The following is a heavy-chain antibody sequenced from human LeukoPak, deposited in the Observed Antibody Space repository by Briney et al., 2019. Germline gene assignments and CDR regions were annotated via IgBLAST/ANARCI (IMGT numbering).Heavy chain of an antibody. Sequence: GGSLRLSCAASGFTFSSYAMSWVHQAPGKGLEWVSAISGSGGSTYYADSVKGRFTISRDNSKNTLYLQMNSLRAEDTAVYYCARDEREIDYSYYFDYWGQGTLVTVSS. CDR2: ISGSGGST. CDR3: ARDEREIDYSYYFDY. CDR1: GFTFSSYA. D-gene: IGHD4-4*01. V-gene: IGHV3-23*01. J-gene: IGHJ4*02.